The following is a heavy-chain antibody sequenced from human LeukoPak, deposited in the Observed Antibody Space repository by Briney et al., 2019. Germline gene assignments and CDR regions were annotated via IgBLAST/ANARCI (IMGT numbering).Heavy chain of an antibody. CDR2: ISYDGGNI. Sequence: GGSLRLSCAASGFIFSSYGMHWVRQAPGKGLEWVAVISYDGGNISYTDSVKGRFTISRDNSKDTLYLQMNSLRAEDTAVYYCAKRGYCRGGTCFSHDAFDIWGQGTMVTVSS. D-gene: IGHD2-15*01. CDR1: GFIFSSYG. V-gene: IGHV3-30*18. CDR3: AKRGYCRGGTCFSHDAFDI. J-gene: IGHJ3*02.